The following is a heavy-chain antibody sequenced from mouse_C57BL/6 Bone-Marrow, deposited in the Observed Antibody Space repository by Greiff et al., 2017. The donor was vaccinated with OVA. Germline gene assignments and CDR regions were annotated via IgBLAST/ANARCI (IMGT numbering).Heavy chain of an antibody. D-gene: IGHD2-5*01. CDR3: VRDRCSNWAWFAY. J-gene: IGHJ3*01. V-gene: IGHV10-3*01. Sequence: EVQLVESVGGLVQPKGSLKLSCAASGFTFHTYAMHWVRQAPGKGLEWVARISSKSSNYATSYADSVKDSFTISRDDSQSMLYLQMNNLKTEDTAMYYGVRDRCSNWAWFAYWGQGTLVTVSA. CDR2: ISSKSSNYAT. CDR1: GFTFHTYA.